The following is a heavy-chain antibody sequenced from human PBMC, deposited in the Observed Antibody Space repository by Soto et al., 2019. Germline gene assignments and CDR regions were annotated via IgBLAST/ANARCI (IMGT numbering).Heavy chain of an antibody. V-gene: IGHV4-30-4*01. J-gene: IGHJ6*02. CDR3: ARDLWVEPELYSCGMDV. Sequence: QVQLQESGPGLVRPSQTLSLTCTVSGDSISSADYYWSWIRQTPGKGLEWIGHIFYSGTTYYNPSLKRRLTISVDTSKNHFSLRLTSVTAADTAVYYCARDLWVEPELYSCGMDVWGQETTVTVSS. CDR1: GDSISSADYY. D-gene: IGHD1-1*01. CDR2: IFYSGTT.